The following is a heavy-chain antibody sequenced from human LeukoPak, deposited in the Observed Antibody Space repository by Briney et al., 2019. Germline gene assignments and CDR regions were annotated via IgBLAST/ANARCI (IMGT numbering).Heavy chain of an antibody. CDR1: GFTFSTYA. CDR3: ARGRRDGGVDY. CDR2: INHSGST. J-gene: IGHJ4*02. Sequence: GSLRLSCAASGFTFSTYAMSWVRQPPGKGLEWIGEINHSGSTNYNPSLKSRVTISVDTSKNQFSLKLSSVTAADTAVYYCARGRRDGGVDYWGQGTLVTVSS. V-gene: IGHV4-34*01. D-gene: IGHD3-16*01.